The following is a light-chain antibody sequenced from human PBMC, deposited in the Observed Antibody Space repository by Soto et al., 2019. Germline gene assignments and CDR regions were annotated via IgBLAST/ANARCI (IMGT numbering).Light chain of an antibody. V-gene: IGKV3-11*01. CDR1: QSVSSY. CDR3: QQRSNWPTT. Sequence: EIVLSQSPDTLSLSPGERATLSCRASQSVSSYLAWYQQKPGQAPRLLIYDASKRATGIPARFSGSGSGTDFTLTISSLEPEDFVVYYCQQRSNWPTTFGQGTRLEIK. CDR2: DAS. J-gene: IGKJ5*01.